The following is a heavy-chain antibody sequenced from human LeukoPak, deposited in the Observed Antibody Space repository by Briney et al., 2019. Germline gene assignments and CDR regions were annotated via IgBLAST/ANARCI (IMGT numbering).Heavy chain of an antibody. CDR3: ARGDIVVVPAQNWFDP. V-gene: IGHV1-2*02. J-gene: IGHJ5*02. Sequence: GASVKVSCKASGYTFTGYYMHWVRQAPGQGLEWMGWINPNSGGTNYAQKFRGRVTMTRDTSISTAYMELSRLRSDDTAVYYCARGDIVVVPAQNWFDPWGQGTLVTVSS. D-gene: IGHD2-2*01. CDR2: INPNSGGT. CDR1: GYTFTGYY.